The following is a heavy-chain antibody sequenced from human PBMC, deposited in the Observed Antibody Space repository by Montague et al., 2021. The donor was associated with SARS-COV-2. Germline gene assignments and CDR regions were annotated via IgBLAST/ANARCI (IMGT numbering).Heavy chain of an antibody. CDR1: GGSITRNYC. V-gene: IGHV4-39*01. D-gene: IGHD3-10*01. J-gene: IGHJ3*02. CDR3: ARPLVRGVPKAFDI. CDR2: INYSGTT. Sequence: SETLSLTCTVSGGSITRNYCWGWSRQPPGKGLEWVGTINYSGTTFINPPLQSRVTIPVDASMNQYYLHLITVIAAATAVYYFARPLVRGVPKAFDIWGQGALVIVSS.